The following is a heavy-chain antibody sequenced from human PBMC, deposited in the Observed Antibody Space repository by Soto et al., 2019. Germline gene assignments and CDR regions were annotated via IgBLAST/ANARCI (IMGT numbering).Heavy chain of an antibody. CDR1: GFTFSSYG. V-gene: IGHV3-30*03. Sequence: QVQLVESGGGVVQPGRSLRLSCAASGFTFSSYGMHWVRQAPGKGLKWVAVISYDGSNKYYADSVKGRFTISRDNSKNTLYLQMNSLRAEDTAVYYCAPWFGAFDYWGQGTLVTVSS. CDR3: APWFGAFDY. D-gene: IGHD3-10*01. J-gene: IGHJ4*02. CDR2: ISYDGSNK.